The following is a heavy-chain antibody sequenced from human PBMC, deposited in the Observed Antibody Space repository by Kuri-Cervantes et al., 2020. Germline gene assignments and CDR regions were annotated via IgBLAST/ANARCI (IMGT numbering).Heavy chain of an antibody. CDR3: SKLAVAGTGIFDY. D-gene: IGHD6-13*01. CDR1: GFSFSSYA. V-gene: IGHV3-30-3*02. J-gene: IGHJ4*02. Sequence: GGSLRLSCAASGFSFSSYAMHWICKAPGTGLERGAVISYDRSNKYYKDSVKGRFTISRDNSKNKLYLQMNSLRAEATAVYYFSKLAVAGTGIFDYWGQGTLVTVSS. CDR2: ISYDRSNK.